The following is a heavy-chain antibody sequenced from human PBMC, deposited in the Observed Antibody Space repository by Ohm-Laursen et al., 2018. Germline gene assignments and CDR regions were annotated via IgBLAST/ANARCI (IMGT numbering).Heavy chain of an antibody. D-gene: IGHD1-1*01. J-gene: IGHJ6*02. CDR3: ARARGNWKRDYYYAMDV. CDR1: GYTFTSYD. Sequence: ASVKVSCKASGYTFTSYDINWVRQATGHGLQWMGWMNPNSGNTGYAQRFQGRVTMTRNTSISTAYMELSSPRSEDPAVYYCARARGNWKRDYYYAMDVWGQGTTVTVSS. V-gene: IGHV1-8*01. CDR2: MNPNSGNT.